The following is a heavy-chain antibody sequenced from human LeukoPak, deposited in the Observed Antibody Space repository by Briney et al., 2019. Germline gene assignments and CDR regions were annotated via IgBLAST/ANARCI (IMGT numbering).Heavy chain of an antibody. CDR3: ARDQILTGYLYYYYYYMDV. J-gene: IGHJ6*03. D-gene: IGHD3-9*01. CDR1: GYTFTGYA. Sequence: ASVKVSCKASGYTFTGYAMNWVRQAPGQGLEWMGWINTNTGNPTYAQGFTGRFVFSLDTSVSTAYLQISSLKAEDTAVYYCARDQILTGYLYYYYYYMDVWGKGTTVTVSS. CDR2: INTNTGNP. V-gene: IGHV7-4-1*02.